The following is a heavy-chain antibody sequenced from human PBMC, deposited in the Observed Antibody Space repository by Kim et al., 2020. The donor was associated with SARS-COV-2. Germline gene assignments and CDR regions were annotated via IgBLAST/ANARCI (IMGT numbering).Heavy chain of an antibody. V-gene: IGHV3-48*02. D-gene: IGHD3-16*01. Sequence: GGSLRLSCVVSGFSFSGYDMNWVRQAPGKGLEWVSYIRNSGSTIWYADSVKGRFTISRDNAKNSLYLQMNSLSDEDTAVYYCARVGLLGAYNMDVWGQGTTVTASS. CDR2: IRNSGSTI. CDR1: GFSFSGYD. J-gene: IGHJ6*02. CDR3: ARVGLLGAYNMDV.